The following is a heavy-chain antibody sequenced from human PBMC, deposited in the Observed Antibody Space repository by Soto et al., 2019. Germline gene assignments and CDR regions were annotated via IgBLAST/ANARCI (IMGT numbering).Heavy chain of an antibody. CDR1: GFTFSSYW. Sequence: EVQLVESGGGLVQPGGSLRLSCAASGFTFSSYWMSWVRQAPGKGLEWVANIKQDGSEKYYVDSVKGRFTISRDNAKNSRELQRNSRRAEDTAVYYCARDGIAVAAAIDSHYWYCDLWGRGTLVTVSS. CDR2: IKQDGSEK. V-gene: IGHV3-7*01. J-gene: IGHJ2*01. D-gene: IGHD6-19*01. CDR3: ARDGIAVAAAIDSHYWYCDL.